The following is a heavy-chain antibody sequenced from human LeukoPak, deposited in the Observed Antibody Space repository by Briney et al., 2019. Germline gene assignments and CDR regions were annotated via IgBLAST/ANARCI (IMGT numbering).Heavy chain of an antibody. D-gene: IGHD1-26*01. Sequence: GGSLRLSCAASGFTFSSYAMSWVRQAPGKGLEWVSGINWNGGSTGYADSVKGRFTISRDNAKNSLYLQMNSLRAEDTALYHCARGESRLDPWGQGTLVTVSS. CDR2: INWNGGST. V-gene: IGHV3-20*01. CDR3: ARGESRLDP. J-gene: IGHJ5*02. CDR1: GFTFSSYA.